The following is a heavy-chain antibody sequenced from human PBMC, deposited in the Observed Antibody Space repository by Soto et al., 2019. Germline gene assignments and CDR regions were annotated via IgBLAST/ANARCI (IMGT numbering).Heavy chain of an antibody. D-gene: IGHD2-2*01. CDR1: GYTFTSYG. Sequence: ASVKVSCKASGYTFTSYGISWVRQAPGQGLEWMGWISAYNGNTNYAQKLQGRVTMTTDTSTSTAYMELRSLRSDDTAVYYCARGAGCRSTSCYLGLYYYYYGMDVWGQGTTVTVSS. CDR2: ISAYNGNT. CDR3: ARGAGCRSTSCYLGLYYYYYGMDV. J-gene: IGHJ6*02. V-gene: IGHV1-18*01.